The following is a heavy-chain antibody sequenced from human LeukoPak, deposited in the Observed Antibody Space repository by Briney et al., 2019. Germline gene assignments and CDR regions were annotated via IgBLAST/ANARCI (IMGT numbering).Heavy chain of an antibody. CDR1: GYTFTSYD. J-gene: IGHJ3*02. CDR3: ARGIWGSYGSHDAFDI. V-gene: IGHV1-8*01. CDR2: MNPNSGNT. D-gene: IGHD5-18*01. Sequence: ASVKVSCKASGYTFTSYDINWVRQATGQGLEWMGWMNPNSGNTGYAQKLQGRVTMTRNTSISTAYMELSSLRSEDTAVYYCARGIWGSYGSHDAFDIWGQGTMVTVSS.